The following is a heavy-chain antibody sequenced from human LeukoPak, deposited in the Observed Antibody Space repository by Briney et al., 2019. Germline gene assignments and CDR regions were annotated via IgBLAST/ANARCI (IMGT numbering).Heavy chain of an antibody. CDR1: GYTFTSYD. J-gene: IGHJ6*02. CDR3: ARGLFRYCSGGSCYSYYYGMDV. Sequence: ASVKVSCKASGYTFTSYDINWVRQATGQGLEWMGWMNPNSGNTGYAQKFQGRVTMTRNTSISTAYMELSSLRSEDTAVYCCARGLFRYCSGGSCYSYYYGMDVWGQGTTVTVSS. D-gene: IGHD2-15*01. V-gene: IGHV1-8*01. CDR2: MNPNSGNT.